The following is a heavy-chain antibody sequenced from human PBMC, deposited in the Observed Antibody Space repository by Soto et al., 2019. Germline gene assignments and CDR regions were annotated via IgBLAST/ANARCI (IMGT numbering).Heavy chain of an antibody. Sequence: PSETLSLTCTVSGGSISSGNYYWSWIRQPPGKGLEWIGFISYSGSTYYSTSLKSRVTISVDTSKSQFSLNLSFVTAADTAVYYCARGYPPYSSSSKDGWFDPWGQGTLVTVSS. D-gene: IGHD6-13*01. CDR3: ARGYPPYSSSSKDGWFDP. V-gene: IGHV4-30-4*01. CDR2: ISYSGST. CDR1: GGSISSGNYY. J-gene: IGHJ5*02.